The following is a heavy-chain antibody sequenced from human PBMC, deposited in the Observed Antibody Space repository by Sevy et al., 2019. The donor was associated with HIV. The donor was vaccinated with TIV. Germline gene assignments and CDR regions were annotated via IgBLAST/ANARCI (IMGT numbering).Heavy chain of an antibody. CDR1: GFTFSSYA. D-gene: IGHD3-10*01. V-gene: IGHV3-23*01. J-gene: IGHJ4*02. CDR2: ISGSGDST. CDR3: SKEGRGYHGSGSSDY. Sequence: GGSLRLSCAASGFTFSSYAMSWVRQAPGKGLEWVSVISGSGDSTYYVDSVKGRFTISRDNSKNTLYLQMNSLRAEDTAVYYCSKEGRGYHGSGSSDYWGQGALVTVSS.